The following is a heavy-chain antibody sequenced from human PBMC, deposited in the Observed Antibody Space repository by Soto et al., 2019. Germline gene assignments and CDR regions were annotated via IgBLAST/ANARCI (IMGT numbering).Heavy chain of an antibody. Sequence: GASVKVSCKASGYTFTSYGIGWVRQAPGQGLEWMGWIRAYNGNTNYAQKLQGRVTMTTDTSTSTAYMEMRSLRSDDTAVYYCARGRPYYDILTGYYVNWFDPWGQGTLVTVSS. CDR3: ARGRPYYDILTGYYVNWFDP. J-gene: IGHJ5*02. V-gene: IGHV1-18*01. CDR2: IRAYNGNT. D-gene: IGHD3-9*01. CDR1: GYTFTSYG.